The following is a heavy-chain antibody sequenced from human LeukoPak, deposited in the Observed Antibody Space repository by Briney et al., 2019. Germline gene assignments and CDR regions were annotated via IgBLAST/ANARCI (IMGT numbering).Heavy chain of an antibody. J-gene: IGHJ6*02. CDR1: GFTFSSYA. V-gene: IGHV3-23*01. Sequence: PGGSLRLSCSASGFTFSSYAMTWVRQAPGKGLEWVSGISGNAAGTYYADSVQGRFTISRDNAKNSLYLQMNSLRAEDTAVYYCARVPGGQWLVQYYYGMDVWGQGTTVTVSS. CDR3: ARVPGGQWLVQYYYGMDV. CDR2: ISGNAAGT. D-gene: IGHD6-19*01.